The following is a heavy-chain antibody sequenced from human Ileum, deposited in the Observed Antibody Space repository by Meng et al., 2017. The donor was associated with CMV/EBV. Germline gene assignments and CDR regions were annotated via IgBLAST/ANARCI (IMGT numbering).Heavy chain of an antibody. Sequence: ASVNVPCKASGYTFTGYYMHWVRQAPGQGLEWMGWINPNSGGPNYAQKFQGRVTMTRDTSISTAYMELSRLRSDDTAVYYCARGSPSCSSTSCSYYYYYYGMDFWGQGTTVTSSS. D-gene: IGHD2-2*01. J-gene: IGHJ6*01. V-gene: IGHV1-2*02. CDR1: GYTFTGYY. CDR2: INPNSGGP. CDR3: ARGSPSCSSTSCSYYYYYYGMDF.